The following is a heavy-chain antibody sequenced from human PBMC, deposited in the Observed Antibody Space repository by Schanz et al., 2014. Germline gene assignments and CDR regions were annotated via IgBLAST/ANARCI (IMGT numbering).Heavy chain of an antibody. Sequence: QVQLQQWGAGLLKPSETLSLTCAVYGASFSGYYWSWIRQPPGKGLEWIGEINHSGSTNYNPSLKSRVPISVDPSKTHFSRKLNSVTAADTAVYYCARGPPMRPDVYAFDIWGHGTMVTVSS. J-gene: IGHJ3*02. V-gene: IGHV4-34*01. D-gene: IGHD3-16*01. CDR3: ARGPPMRPDVYAFDI. CDR2: INHSGST. CDR1: GASFSGYY.